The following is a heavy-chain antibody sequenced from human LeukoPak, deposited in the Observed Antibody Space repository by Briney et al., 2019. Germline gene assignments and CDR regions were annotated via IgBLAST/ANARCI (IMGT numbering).Heavy chain of an antibody. V-gene: IGHV3-23*01. D-gene: IGHD3-10*01. CDR3: ARAAMVRGVIALYYFDY. CDR2: ISGSGGST. CDR1: GFTFSSYA. J-gene: IGHJ4*02. Sequence: GGSLRLSCAASGFTFSSYAMSWVRQAPGKGLEWVSAISGSGGSTYYADSVKGRFTISRDNPKNSLYLQMNSLRAEDTAVYYCARAAMVRGVIALYYFDYWGQGTLVTVSS.